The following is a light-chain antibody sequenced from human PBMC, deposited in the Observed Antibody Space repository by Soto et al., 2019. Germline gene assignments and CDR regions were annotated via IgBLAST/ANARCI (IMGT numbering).Light chain of an antibody. CDR3: QRYDTYST. CDR1: QDIGNW. CDR2: AAS. J-gene: IGKJ1*01. V-gene: IGKV1-5*01. Sequence: DIQVTQSPSSLSASVGDRVTITCRASQDIGNWLTWYQQKPGKAPKLLIYAASTLVRGVPSRFSGSGSGTESTLTISILQPDDFPPYSCQRYDTYSTFGQGTKVDIK.